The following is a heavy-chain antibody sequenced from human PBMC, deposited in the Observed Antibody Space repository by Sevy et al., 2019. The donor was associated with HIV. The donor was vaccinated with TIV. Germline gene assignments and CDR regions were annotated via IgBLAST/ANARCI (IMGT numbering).Heavy chain of an antibody. CDR1: GYTLTQLS. CDR3: ATTKDYYENSGDPFDY. Sequence: ASVKVSCKVSGYTLTQLSMHWVRQVPGKGLEWMGSFDPEDDETIYAQKFKGRVTMTEDTSKDTAYMELSSLRSEDTAVYYCATTKDYYENSGDPFDYWGQGTLVTVSS. J-gene: IGHJ4*02. V-gene: IGHV1-24*01. D-gene: IGHD3-22*01. CDR2: FDPEDDET.